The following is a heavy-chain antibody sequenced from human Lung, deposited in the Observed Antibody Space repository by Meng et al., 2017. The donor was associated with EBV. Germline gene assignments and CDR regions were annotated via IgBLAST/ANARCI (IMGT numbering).Heavy chain of an antibody. J-gene: IGHJ4*02. D-gene: IGHD6-19*01. CDR1: GASVSSDNW. Sequence: QVKLHESGPGLVKPSGTLSLTSGVSGASVSSDNWWTWVRQSPGKGLEWIGEIFHSGSTAYNPSLKSRVTISLDKSNNQFSLKLNSVTAADTAVYYCARIGVAASWDYWGQGTLVTVSS. CDR3: ARIGVAASWDY. CDR2: IFHSGST. V-gene: IGHV4-4*02.